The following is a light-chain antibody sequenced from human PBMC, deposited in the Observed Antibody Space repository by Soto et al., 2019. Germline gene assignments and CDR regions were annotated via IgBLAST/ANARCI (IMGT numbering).Light chain of an antibody. V-gene: IGKV1-5*01. CDR1: QSISSW. J-gene: IGKJ2*01. CDR2: DAS. CDR3: QQYNSYRMYT. Sequence: DIQMTQSPSTLSASVGDRVTITCRASQSISSWLAWYQQKPGKAPKLLIYDASILEGGVPSRFSGSGSGTEFTLTISSLQTDDFATYYCQQYNSYRMYTFGQGTKLEIK.